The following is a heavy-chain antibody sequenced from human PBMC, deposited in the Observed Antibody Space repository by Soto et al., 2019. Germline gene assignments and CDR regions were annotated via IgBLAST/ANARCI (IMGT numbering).Heavy chain of an antibody. Sequence: GGSLRLSCAASGFTFSSYSMNWVRQAPGKGLEWVSYISSSSTVYYADSVKGRFTISRDNAKNSLYLQMNSLRAEDTAVYYCAREESDYDFWSGYYTGFGAFDIWGQGTMVTVSS. CDR2: ISSSSTV. CDR1: GFTFSSYS. CDR3: AREESDYDFWSGYYTGFGAFDI. J-gene: IGHJ3*02. D-gene: IGHD3-3*01. V-gene: IGHV3-48*01.